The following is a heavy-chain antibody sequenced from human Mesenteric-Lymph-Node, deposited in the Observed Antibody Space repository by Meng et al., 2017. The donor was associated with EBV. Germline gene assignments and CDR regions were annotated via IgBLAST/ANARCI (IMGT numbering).Heavy chain of an antibody. J-gene: IGHJ4*02. D-gene: IGHD5-12*01. CDR2: ISGYNGNA. CDR1: GYTFTTYG. CDR3: ARGYTGYAFLDY. V-gene: IGHV1-18*01. Sequence: QVQRVQLVVEVKKPGASMKVSCKASGYTFTTYGITWVRQAPGQGLEWMGWISGYNGNANYAQKLQGRVTMTTDTSTSTVHMELRSLRSDDTAVYYCARGYTGYAFLDYWGQGILVTVSS.